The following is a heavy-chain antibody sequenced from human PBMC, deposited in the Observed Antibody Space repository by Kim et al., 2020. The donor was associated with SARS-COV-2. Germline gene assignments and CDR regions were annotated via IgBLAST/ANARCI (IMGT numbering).Heavy chain of an antibody. V-gene: IGHV3-23*01. D-gene: IGHD2-2*01. CDR3: AKDLSGYCSSTSCYPYFDY. Sequence: GGSLRLSCAASGFTFSSYAMSWVRQAPGKGLEWVSAISGSGGSTYYADSVKGRFTISRDNSKNTLYLQMNSLRAEDTAVYYCAKDLSGYCSSTSCYPYFDYWGQGTLVTVSS. CDR2: ISGSGGST. CDR1: GFTFSSYA. J-gene: IGHJ4*02.